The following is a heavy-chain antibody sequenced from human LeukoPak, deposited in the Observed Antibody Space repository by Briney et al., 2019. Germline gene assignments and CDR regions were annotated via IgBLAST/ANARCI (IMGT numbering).Heavy chain of an antibody. CDR3: ARQTGSGMFILP. CDR1: GVSISSSNSY. J-gene: IGHJ4*02. Sequence: SETLSLTCTVSGVSISSSNSYWGWIRQPPGKGLEWIGSIYYSGNTYYNASLKSQVSISIDTSKNQFSLRLTSVTAADTAVYYCARQTGSGMFILPGGQGTLVTVS. CDR2: IYYSGNT. D-gene: IGHD3-3*01. V-gene: IGHV4-39*01.